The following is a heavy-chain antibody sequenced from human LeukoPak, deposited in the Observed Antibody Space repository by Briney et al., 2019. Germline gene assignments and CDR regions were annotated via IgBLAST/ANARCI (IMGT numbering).Heavy chain of an antibody. Sequence: PGGSLRLSCAASGFTFSSYAMSWVRQAPGKGLEWVSSISSSSSYIYYADSVKGRFTISRDNAKNSLYLQMNSLRAEDTAVYYCARGCSSTSCYYWGQGTLVTVSS. CDR2: ISSSSSYI. J-gene: IGHJ4*02. V-gene: IGHV3-21*01. D-gene: IGHD2-2*01. CDR1: GFTFSSYA. CDR3: ARGCSSTSCYY.